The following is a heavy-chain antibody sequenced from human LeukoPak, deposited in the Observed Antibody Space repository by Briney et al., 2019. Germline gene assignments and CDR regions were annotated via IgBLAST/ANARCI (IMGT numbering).Heavy chain of an antibody. D-gene: IGHD6-19*01. Sequence: RASVKVSCKASGYTFSGYYIHWVRQAPGQGLEWMAWINPSNGDTKYAQKFQGRVTMTRDTSISTAYMELTRLISADTPVYYCARVGSSGWYVHPTLDYWGQGTLVTVSS. CDR1: GYTFSGYY. J-gene: IGHJ4*02. CDR3: ARVGSSGWYVHPTLDY. CDR2: INPSNGDT. V-gene: IGHV1-2*02.